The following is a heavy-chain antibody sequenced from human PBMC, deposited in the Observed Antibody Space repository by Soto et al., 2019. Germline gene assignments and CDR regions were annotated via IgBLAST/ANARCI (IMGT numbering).Heavy chain of an antibody. CDR3: ARDLWGYCGTDCYPLDV. CDR2: MYNTGST. D-gene: IGHD2-21*02. Sequence: QVQLQESGPGLVKPSETLSLTCTVSGGTISRYYWSWIRQPPGKGLEWIGYMYNTGSTVYNPSFKSRVTISVDTSKNQFSLKLNSMTAADTAVHYCARDLWGYCGTDCYPLDVWGQGTTVTVSS. CDR1: GGTISRYY. V-gene: IGHV4-59*01. J-gene: IGHJ6*02.